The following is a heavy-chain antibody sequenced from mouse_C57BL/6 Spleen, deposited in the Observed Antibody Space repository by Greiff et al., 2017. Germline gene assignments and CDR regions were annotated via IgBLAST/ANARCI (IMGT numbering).Heavy chain of an antibody. CDR3: ARAPSSLYWYFDV. Sequence: QVQLKQSGAELAKPGASVKLSCKASGYTFTSYWMHWVKQRPGQGLEWIGYINPSSGYTKYNQKFKDKATLTADKSSSTAYMQLSSLTYEDSAVYYCARAPSSLYWYFDVWGTGTTVTVSS. CDR2: INPSSGYT. D-gene: IGHD6-2*01. J-gene: IGHJ1*03. CDR1: GYTFTSYW. V-gene: IGHV1-7*01.